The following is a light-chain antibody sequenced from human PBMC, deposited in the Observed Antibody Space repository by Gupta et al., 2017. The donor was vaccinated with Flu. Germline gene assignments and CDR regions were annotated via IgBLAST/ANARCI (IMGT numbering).Light chain of an antibody. Sequence: DVVMTQSPLSLPVTLGQPASISCRSSQSLVYSDGNTYLNWFQQRPGQAPRRLIYKVSNRDSGVKDRCSGSGEGTDVTLKISSGEAEDVGVYYCRQGTHGHSTWTFGQGTKVEIK. CDR1: QSLVYSDGNTY. J-gene: IGKJ1*01. CDR3: RQGTHGHSTWT. CDR2: KVS. V-gene: IGKV2-30*01.